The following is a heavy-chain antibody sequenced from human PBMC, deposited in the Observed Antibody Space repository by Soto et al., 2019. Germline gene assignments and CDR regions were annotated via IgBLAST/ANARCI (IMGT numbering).Heavy chain of an antibody. CDR1: GYTFACYA. CDR2: ISAYNGNT. J-gene: IGHJ4*02. CDR3: ARDPPPPDY. V-gene: IGHV1-18*01. Sequence: ASVKVSCKASGYTFACYASCWMRQAPGQGLEWMGWISAYNGNTNYAQKLQGRVTMTTDTSTSTAYMELRSLRSDDTAVYYCARDPPPPDYWGQGTLVTVSS.